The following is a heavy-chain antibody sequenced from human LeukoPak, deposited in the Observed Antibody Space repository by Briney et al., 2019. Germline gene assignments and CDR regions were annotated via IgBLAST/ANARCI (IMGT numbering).Heavy chain of an antibody. Sequence: PSETLSLACTVSGASISSSTYYWGWIRQPPEKGLEWIGSISYSGTIYYNPSLKSRVTISGDTSKNQLSLILSSVTAADTAVYYCARRGSSGDGYYDYWGQGTLVTVSS. J-gene: IGHJ4*02. CDR3: ARRGSSGDGYYDY. CDR1: GASISSSTYY. D-gene: IGHD5-24*01. CDR2: ISYSGTI. V-gene: IGHV4-39*01.